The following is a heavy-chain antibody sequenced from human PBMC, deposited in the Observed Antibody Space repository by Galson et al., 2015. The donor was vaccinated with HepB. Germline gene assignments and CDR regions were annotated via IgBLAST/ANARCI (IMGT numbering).Heavy chain of an antibody. CDR2: IDWDDDK. D-gene: IGHD6-19*01. CDR3: ARIGTCGAGRGNYFDY. Sequence: PALVKPTQTLTLTCTFSGFSLSTSGMCVSWIRQPPGKALEWLALIDWDDDKYYSTSLKTRLTISKDTSKNQVVLTMTNMDPVDTATYYCARIGTCGAGRGNYFDYWGQGTLVTVSS. CDR1: GFSLSTSGMC. J-gene: IGHJ4*02. V-gene: IGHV2-70*01.